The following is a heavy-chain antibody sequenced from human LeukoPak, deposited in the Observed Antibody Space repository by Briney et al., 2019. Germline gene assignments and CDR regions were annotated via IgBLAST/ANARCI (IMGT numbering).Heavy chain of an antibody. Sequence: ASVKVSCKASGYTFTGYYMHWVRQAPGQGLEWVGWINPNSGGTNYAQKFQGRVTMTRDTSISTAYMELSRLRSDDTAVYYCARVGGYYPSHWYFDLWGRGTLVTVSS. CDR3: ARVGGYYPSHWYFDL. J-gene: IGHJ2*01. D-gene: IGHD3-22*01. CDR2: INPNSGGT. V-gene: IGHV1-2*02. CDR1: GYTFTGYY.